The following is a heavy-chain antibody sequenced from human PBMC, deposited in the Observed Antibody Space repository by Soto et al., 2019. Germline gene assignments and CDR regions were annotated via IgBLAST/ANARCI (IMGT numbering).Heavy chain of an antibody. CDR1: GFTFSSYG. Sequence: PGGSLRLSCAASGFTFSSYGMHWVRQAPGKGLEWVAVIWYDGSNKYYADSVKGRFTISRDNSKNTLYLQMNSLRAEDTAVYYCARDFTDYYGSGSCFDYWGQGALVTVSS. V-gene: IGHV3-33*01. J-gene: IGHJ4*02. CDR3: ARDFTDYYGSGSCFDY. CDR2: IWYDGSNK. D-gene: IGHD3-10*01.